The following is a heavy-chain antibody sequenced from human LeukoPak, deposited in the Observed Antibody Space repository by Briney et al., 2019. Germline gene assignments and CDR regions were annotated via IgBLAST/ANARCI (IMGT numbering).Heavy chain of an antibody. CDR2: INHSGST. CDR1: GGSFSGYY. CDR3: AGIPAAHTHSSPPPLYYFDY. D-gene: IGHD2-2*01. V-gene: IGHV4-34*01. Sequence: PSETLSLTCAVYGGSFSGYYWSWIRQPPVKALEWIGEINHSGSTNYNPSLKSRVTISVDTSKNQFSLKLSSVTAADTAVYYCAGIPAAHTHSSPPPLYYFDYWGQGTLVTVSS. J-gene: IGHJ4*02.